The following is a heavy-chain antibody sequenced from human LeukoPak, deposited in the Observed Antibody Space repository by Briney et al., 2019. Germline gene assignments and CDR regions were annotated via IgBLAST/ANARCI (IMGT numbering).Heavy chain of an antibody. CDR1: GGSFSGYY. Sequence: SETLSLTCAVYGGSFSGYYWSWIRQPPGKGLEWIGEIKHSGSTNYNPSLKSRVTISVDTSKNQFSLKLSSVTAADTAVYYCARTDSSGWSIYFDYWGQGTLVTVSS. V-gene: IGHV4-34*01. CDR3: ARTDSSGWSIYFDY. CDR2: IKHSGST. D-gene: IGHD6-19*01. J-gene: IGHJ4*02.